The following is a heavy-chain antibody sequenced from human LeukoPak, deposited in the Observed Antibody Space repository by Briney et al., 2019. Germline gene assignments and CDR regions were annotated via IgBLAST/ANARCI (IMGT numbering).Heavy chain of an antibody. J-gene: IGHJ5*02. CDR3: ARATNLGYCSGGSCYLNWFDP. CDR2: ISAYNGNT. D-gene: IGHD2-15*01. V-gene: IGHV1-18*04. Sequence: ASAKVSCKASGYTFTSYGISWVRQAPGQGLEWMGWISAYNGNTNYAQKLQGRVTMTTDTSTSTAYMELRSLRSDDTAVYYCARATNLGYCSGGSCYLNWFDPWGQGTLVTVSS. CDR1: GYTFTSYG.